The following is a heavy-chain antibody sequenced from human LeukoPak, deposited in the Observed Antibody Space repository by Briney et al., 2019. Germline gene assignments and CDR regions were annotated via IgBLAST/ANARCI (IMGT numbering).Heavy chain of an antibody. CDR1: GYTFTSYY. V-gene: IGHV1-46*01. J-gene: IGHJ6*02. CDR3: AREKEGSGSYYYYYGMDV. CDR2: INPSAGST. Sequence: ASVKVSCKASGYTFTSYYMHWVRQAPGQGLEWMGIINPSAGSTSYAQKFQGRVTMTRDTSTSTVYMELSSLRSEDTAVYYCAREKEGSGSYYYYYGMDVWGQGTTVTVSS. D-gene: IGHD3-10*01.